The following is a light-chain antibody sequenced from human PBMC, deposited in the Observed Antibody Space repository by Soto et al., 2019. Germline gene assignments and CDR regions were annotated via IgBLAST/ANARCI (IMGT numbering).Light chain of an antibody. CDR1: SSNIGNNH. CDR2: DNN. CDR3: GSWDPRLSLVV. J-gene: IGLJ2*01. V-gene: IGLV1-51*01. Sequence: QSVLTQPPSVSAAPGQKVTISCSGSSSNIGNNHVSWYQQFPGTAPKLLLDDNNNRPSEIPDRFSGSKSGTSATLGITGLQTGDEADYYCGSWDPRLSLVVFGEGTKLTVL.